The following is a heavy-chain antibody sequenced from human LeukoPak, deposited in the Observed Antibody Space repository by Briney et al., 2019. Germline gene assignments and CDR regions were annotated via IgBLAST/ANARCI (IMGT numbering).Heavy chain of an antibody. Sequence: GGSLRLSCAASGFTFSSYAMSWVRQAPGKGLEWVSAISGSGGSTYYADSVKGRFTISRDNSKNTLYLQMNSLRAEDTAVYYCARVGYYDSSPLTGFRFARYYFDYWGQGTLVTVSS. CDR1: GFTFSSYA. CDR3: ARVGYYDSSPLTGFRFARYYFDY. CDR2: ISGSGGST. D-gene: IGHD3-22*01. V-gene: IGHV3-23*01. J-gene: IGHJ4*02.